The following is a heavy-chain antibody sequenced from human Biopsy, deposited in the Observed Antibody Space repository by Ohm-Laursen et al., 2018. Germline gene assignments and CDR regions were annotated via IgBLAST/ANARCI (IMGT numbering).Heavy chain of an antibody. J-gene: IGHJ4*02. CDR1: GFTFSDYY. D-gene: IGHD2/OR15-2a*01. CDR2: ISSRTNTI. Sequence: SLRLSCSASGFTFSDYYMSWIRQAPGKGLKWVSYISSRTNTIYYADSVKGRFTISRDSAKNSLYLQMNRLRAEDTAVYYCARGSFAPDFWGQGTLVTVSS. V-gene: IGHV3-11*01. CDR3: ARGSFAPDF.